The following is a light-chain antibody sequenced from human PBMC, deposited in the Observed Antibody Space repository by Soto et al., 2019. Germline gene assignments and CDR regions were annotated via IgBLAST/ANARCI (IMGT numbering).Light chain of an antibody. V-gene: IGKV3-11*01. CDR1: QSVSSF. CDR2: DAS. CDR3: QQRGSWPPVI. Sequence: EVVLTQSPATLSLSPGERATLSCRASQSVSSFLAWYQHKPGQAPRLLIYDASNRASGIPARFSGSGSGTDFTLTISSLEPEDFAVYFCQQRGSWPPVIFVQGTRLEIK. J-gene: IGKJ5*01.